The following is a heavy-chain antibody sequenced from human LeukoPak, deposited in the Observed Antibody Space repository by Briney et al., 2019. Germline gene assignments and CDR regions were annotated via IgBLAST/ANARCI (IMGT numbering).Heavy chain of an antibody. Sequence: HPGGSLRLSCAASGFTFSSYGMHWVRQAPGKGLEWVTFIRYDGSNKYYADSVKGRFTISRDNSKNTLYLQMNSLRVEDTAVYYCAKDLSKGLLYRRGMYYFDYWGQGILVTVSS. CDR2: IRYDGSNK. CDR1: GFTFSSYG. V-gene: IGHV3-30*02. CDR3: AKDLSKGLLYRRGMYYFDY. D-gene: IGHD3-3*01. J-gene: IGHJ4*02.